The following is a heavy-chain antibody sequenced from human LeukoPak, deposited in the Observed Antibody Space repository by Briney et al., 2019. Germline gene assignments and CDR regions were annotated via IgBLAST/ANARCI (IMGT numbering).Heavy chain of an antibody. CDR3: AKSSWEHDAFDI. CDR2: ISGSGGST. D-gene: IGHD1-26*01. J-gene: IGHJ3*02. V-gene: IGHV3-23*01. Sequence: GASLRLSCAASGFTFSSYAMSWVRQAPGKGLEWVSAISGSGGSTYYADSVKGRFTISRDNSKNTLYLQMNSLRAEDTAVYYCAKSSWEHDAFDIWGQGTMVTVSS. CDR1: GFTFSSYA.